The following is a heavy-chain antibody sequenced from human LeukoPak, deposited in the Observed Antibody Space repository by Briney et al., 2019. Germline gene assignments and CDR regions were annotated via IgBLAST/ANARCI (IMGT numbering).Heavy chain of an antibody. J-gene: IGHJ4*02. D-gene: IGHD3-9*01. Sequence: GGSLRLSCAASGFTFSSYAMSWVRQAPGKGLEWVSGISGSGGNTYYADSVKGRFTIFRDNSKNTLFLQMNSLRAEDTAVYYCAKGSKDYDILTGYPNGFDYWGQGTLVTVSS. CDR2: ISGSGGNT. CDR3: AKGSKDYDILTGYPNGFDY. V-gene: IGHV3-23*01. CDR1: GFTFSSYA.